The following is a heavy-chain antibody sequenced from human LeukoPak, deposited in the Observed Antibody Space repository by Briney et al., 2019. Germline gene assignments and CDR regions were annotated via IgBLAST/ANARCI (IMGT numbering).Heavy chain of an antibody. CDR3: AKGDDYGDYPFDY. J-gene: IGHJ4*02. V-gene: IGHV3-23*01. Sequence: GGSLGLSCAASGFTFSSYAMSWVRQAPGKGLEWVSAISGSGGSTYYADSVKGRFTISRDNSKNTLYLQMNSLRAEDTAVYYCAKGDDYGDYPFDYWGQGTLVTVSS. D-gene: IGHD4-17*01. CDR2: ISGSGGST. CDR1: GFTFSSYA.